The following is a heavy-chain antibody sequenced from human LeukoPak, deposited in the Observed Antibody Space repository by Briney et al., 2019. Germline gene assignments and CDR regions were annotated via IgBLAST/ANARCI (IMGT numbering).Heavy chain of an antibody. V-gene: IGHV4-61*02. J-gene: IGHJ4*02. CDR2: IYTSGST. CDR3: ARGGDFLWFGEFPDY. Sequence: PSETLFLTCTVSGGSISSGSYYWSWIRRPAGKGLEWIGRIYTSGSTNYNPSLKSRVTISVDTSKNQFSLKLSSVTAADTAVYYCARGGDFLWFGEFPDYWGQGTLVTVSS. D-gene: IGHD3-10*01. CDR1: GGSISSGSYY.